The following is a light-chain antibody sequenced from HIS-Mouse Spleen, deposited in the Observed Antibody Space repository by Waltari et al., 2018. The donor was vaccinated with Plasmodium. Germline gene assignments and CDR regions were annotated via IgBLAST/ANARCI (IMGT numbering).Light chain of an antibody. CDR2: GAS. CDR3: QQYNNWSFT. Sequence: ELVMTQSPATLSVPPGERATPSCRASQSVSSNLACYQQKPGQPPRLLIYGASTRATGIPARFSGSGSGTEFTLTISSLQSEDFAVYYCQQYNNWSFTFGPGTKVDIK. CDR1: QSVSSN. J-gene: IGKJ3*01. V-gene: IGKV3-15*01.